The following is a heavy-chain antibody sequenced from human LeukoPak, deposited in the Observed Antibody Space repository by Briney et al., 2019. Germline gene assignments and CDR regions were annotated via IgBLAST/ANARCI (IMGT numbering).Heavy chain of an antibody. Sequence: PGGSLRLSCAASGFTFSSYSMNWVRQAPGKGLEWVSYISSSSSTIYYADSVKGRFTISRDNAKNSLYLQMNSLRAEDTAVYYCAKSTAWGEGSGGFNYWGQGTLVTVSS. CDR3: AKSTAWGEGSGGFNY. CDR2: ISSSSSTI. J-gene: IGHJ4*02. V-gene: IGHV3-48*01. CDR1: GFTFSSYS. D-gene: IGHD2-15*01.